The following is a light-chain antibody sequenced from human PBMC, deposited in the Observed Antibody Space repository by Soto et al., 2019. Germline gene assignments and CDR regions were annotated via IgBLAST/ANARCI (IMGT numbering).Light chain of an antibody. CDR1: QSISSW. J-gene: IGKJ1*01. CDR3: QQYNSYTRT. CDR2: KAS. V-gene: IGKV1-5*03. Sequence: DIQMTQSPSTLSASVGDRVTITCRASQSISSWLAWYRQKPGKAPKRLIYKASSLESGVPSRFSGSGSGTEFTLTISSLQPDDFATYYCQQYNSYTRTVGQGTKVEIK.